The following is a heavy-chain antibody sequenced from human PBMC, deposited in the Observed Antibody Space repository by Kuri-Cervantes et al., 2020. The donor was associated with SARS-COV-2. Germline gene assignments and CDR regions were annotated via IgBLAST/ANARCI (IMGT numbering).Heavy chain of an antibody. CDR3: AKDQGDDYYDSSGYYGWGVVDY. J-gene: IGHJ4*02. Sequence: GGSLRLSCAASGFTFSSYGMHWVRQAPGKGLEWVAFIRYDGSNKYYADSVKGRLTISRDNSKNTPYLQMNSLRAEDTAVYYCAKDQGDDYYDSSGYYGWGVVDYWGQGTLVTVSS. CDR2: IRYDGSNK. CDR1: GFTFSSYG. D-gene: IGHD3-22*01. V-gene: IGHV3-30*02.